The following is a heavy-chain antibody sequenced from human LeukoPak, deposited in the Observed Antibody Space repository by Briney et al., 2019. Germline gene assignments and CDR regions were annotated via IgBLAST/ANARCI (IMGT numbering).Heavy chain of an antibody. D-gene: IGHD2/OR15-2a*01. CDR2: IKADGSGT. CDR1: GFTIGPYA. Sequence: HTGGSLRLSCAASGFTIGPYAMYWVRHGPGRGLEWVSVIKADGSGTFYADSVRGRFTTSRDNSKNSLYLQLNSLTSEDTALYYCATWAFYHNLDVWGQGTTVIVSS. CDR3: ATWAFYHNLDV. J-gene: IGHJ6*02. V-gene: IGHV3-43*02.